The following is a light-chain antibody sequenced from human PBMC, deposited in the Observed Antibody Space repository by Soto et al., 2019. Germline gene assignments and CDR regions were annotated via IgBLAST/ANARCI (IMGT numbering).Light chain of an antibody. CDR2: EVV. CDR1: KNDIGVYDF. CDR3: AAWDDSLSGVV. J-gene: IGLJ2*01. Sequence: QSVLTQPPSASGSPGQSVTISCTGTKNDIGVYDFVSWYQHHPGKAPRLIIYEVVQRPSGVPDRFSGSKSGTAASLAIGGLRSEDEADYYCAAWDDSLSGVVFGGGTKLTVL. V-gene: IGLV2-8*01.